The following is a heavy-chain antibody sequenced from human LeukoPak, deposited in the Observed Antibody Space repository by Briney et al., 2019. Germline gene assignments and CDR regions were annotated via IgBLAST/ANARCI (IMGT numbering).Heavy chain of an antibody. CDR2: VNKSGSGT. D-gene: IGHD3-22*01. J-gene: IGHJ4*02. CDR1: GFTFSSYA. Sequence: QPGGSLRLSCAASGFTFSSYAMSWVRQAPGKGLHWVSTVNKSGSGTSYADSVKGRFTISRDSPKNTLFLQMNSLRVDDTAVYYCARGLVHDTSGYYTDYWGQGTLVTVSS. CDR3: ARGLVHDTSGYYTDY. V-gene: IGHV3-23*05.